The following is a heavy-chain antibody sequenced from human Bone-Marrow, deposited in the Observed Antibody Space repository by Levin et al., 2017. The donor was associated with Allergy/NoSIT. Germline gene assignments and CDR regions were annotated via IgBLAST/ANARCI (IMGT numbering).Heavy chain of an antibody. J-gene: IGHJ5*02. CDR1: GFAFRNYG. CDR2: VAYDGDNK. V-gene: IGHV3-30*03. CDR3: TRDGRIAVASTTWFDP. Sequence: GGSLRLSCTASGFAFRNYGIHWVRQAPGKGLEWVALVAYDGDNKYYGDSVKGRFTISGDNAKNTVYLEIKSLRVEDTGVYYCTRDGRIAVASTTWFDPWGQGTLVTVSS. D-gene: IGHD6-19*01.